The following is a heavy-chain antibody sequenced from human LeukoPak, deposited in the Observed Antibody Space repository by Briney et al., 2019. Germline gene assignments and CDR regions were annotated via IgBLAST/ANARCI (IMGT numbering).Heavy chain of an antibody. J-gene: IGHJ4*02. D-gene: IGHD6-19*01. CDR3: ARREQWLGD. CDR1: GGSFSGYY. Sequence: PSETLSLTCAVYGGSFSGYYWSWIRQPPGKGLEWIGEINHSGSTNYNPSLKSRVTMSVDTSKNQFSLKLSSVTAADTAVYYCARREQWLGDWGQGTLVTVSS. CDR2: INHSGST. V-gene: IGHV4-34*01.